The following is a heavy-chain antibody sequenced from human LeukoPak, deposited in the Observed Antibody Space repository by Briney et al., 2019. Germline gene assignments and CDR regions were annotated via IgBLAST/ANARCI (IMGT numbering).Heavy chain of an antibody. CDR3: ARVVSAYYYDRSGRGFYFDY. CDR2: IYHSGST. V-gene: IGHV4-38-2*02. CDR1: GYSISSGYY. Sequence: PSETLSLTCTVSGYSISSGYYWGWIRQPPGKGLEWIGSIYHSGSTYYNPFLKSRVTISVDTSKNQFSLKLSSVTAADTAVYYCARVVSAYYYDRSGRGFYFDYWGQGTLVTVSS. J-gene: IGHJ4*02. D-gene: IGHD3-22*01.